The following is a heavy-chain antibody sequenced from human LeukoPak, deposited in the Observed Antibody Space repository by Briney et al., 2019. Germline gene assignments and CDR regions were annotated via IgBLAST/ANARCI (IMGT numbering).Heavy chain of an antibody. CDR3: ARDKMEWLLFARAAGAFDI. D-gene: IGHD3-3*01. Sequence: PGGSLRLSCAASGFTFSSYWMSWVRQAPGKGLEWVANIKQDGSEKYYVDSVKGRFTISRDNAKNSLYLQMNSLRAEDTAVYYCARDKMEWLLFARAAGAFDIWGQGTMVTVSS. V-gene: IGHV3-7*01. CDR1: GFTFSSYW. CDR2: IKQDGSEK. J-gene: IGHJ3*02.